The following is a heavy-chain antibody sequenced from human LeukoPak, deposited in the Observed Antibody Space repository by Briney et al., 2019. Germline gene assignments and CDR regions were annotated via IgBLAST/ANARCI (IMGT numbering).Heavy chain of an antibody. CDR1: GFAVSSNY. D-gene: IGHD1-1*01. CDR3: AKDFVRYNIQFDY. V-gene: IGHV3-53*01. Sequence: GGSLRLSCAASGFAVSSNYMSWVRQAPGKGLEWVSVIYSGGSTYYADSVKGRFTISRDNSKNTLYLQMNSLRAEDTALYYCAKDFVRYNIQFDYWGQGALVTVSS. J-gene: IGHJ4*02. CDR2: IYSGGST.